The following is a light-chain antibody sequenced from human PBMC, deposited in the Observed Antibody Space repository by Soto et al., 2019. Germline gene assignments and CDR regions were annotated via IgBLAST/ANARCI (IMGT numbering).Light chain of an antibody. CDR1: QSINKW. V-gene: IGKV1-5*03. J-gene: IGKJ1*01. Sequence: DLKMTQSPSTLSASPGDRVIITCRASQSINKWLAWYQQRPGEAPKLLIYQASHLQSGVPSRFRGIGSETEFSPTISSLQPADFATYYCQHYGHYPWTFGQGTKVEIK. CDR2: QAS. CDR3: QHYGHYPWT.